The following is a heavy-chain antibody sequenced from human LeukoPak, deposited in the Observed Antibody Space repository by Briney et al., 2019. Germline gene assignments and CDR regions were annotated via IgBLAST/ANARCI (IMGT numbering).Heavy chain of an antibody. D-gene: IGHD3-10*01. V-gene: IGHV3-15*01. Sequence: PGGSLRLSCAASGFTFSNAWMSWVRQAPGKGLEWVGRIKSKTDGGTTNYAAPVKGRFTISRDDSKNTLYLQVNSLKTEDTAVYYCTTDIVLLWFGEPYGMDVWGKGTTVTVSS. CDR1: GFTFSNAW. CDR3: TTDIVLLWFGEPYGMDV. J-gene: IGHJ6*04. CDR2: IKSKTDGGTT.